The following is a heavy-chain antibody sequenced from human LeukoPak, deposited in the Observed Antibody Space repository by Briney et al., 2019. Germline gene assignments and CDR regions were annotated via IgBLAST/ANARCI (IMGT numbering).Heavy chain of an antibody. J-gene: IGHJ4*02. D-gene: IGHD2-2*01. CDR3: ARDGACTSTSC. Sequence: GGSLRLSCAASGFTLSDHYMSWIRQAPGKGLEWVSYISSSGSTIDYADSVKGRFTISRDNAKNSLYLQMNSLRAEDTAVYYCARDGACTSTSCWGQGTLVTVSS. CDR2: ISSSGSTI. CDR1: GFTLSDHY. V-gene: IGHV3-11*04.